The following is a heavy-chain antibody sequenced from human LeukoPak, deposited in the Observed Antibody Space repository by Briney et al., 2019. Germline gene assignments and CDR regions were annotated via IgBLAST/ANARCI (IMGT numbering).Heavy chain of an antibody. V-gene: IGHV3-30*02. CDR3: AKAWIQLWWFDY. J-gene: IGHJ4*02. D-gene: IGHD5-18*01. CDR2: IRYDGSNK. CDR1: GFTFSSYG. Sequence: GGSLRLSCAASGFTFSSYGMHWVRQAPGKGLEWVAFIRYDGSNKYYADSVKGRFTISRDNSKNTLYLQMNSLRAEDTAVYYCAKAWIQLWWFDYWGQGTLVTVSS.